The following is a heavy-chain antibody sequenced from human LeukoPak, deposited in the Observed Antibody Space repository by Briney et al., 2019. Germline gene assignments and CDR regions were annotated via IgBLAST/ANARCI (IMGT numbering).Heavy chain of an antibody. CDR2: IFPGDSDT. CDR3: ARGEDNYYDSSGYYLTY. CDR1: GYSFITYW. D-gene: IGHD3-22*01. Sequence: GESLKISCKSSGYSFITYWIGWVRQMPGKGLEWMGIIFPGDSDTRYSPSFQGQVTISVDKSISTAYLQWSSLKASDTAMYYCARGEDNYYDSSGYYLTYWGQGTLVTVSS. J-gene: IGHJ4*02. V-gene: IGHV5-51*01.